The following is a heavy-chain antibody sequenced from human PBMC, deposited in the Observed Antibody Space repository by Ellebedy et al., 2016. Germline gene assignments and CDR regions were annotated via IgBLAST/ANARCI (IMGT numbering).Heavy chain of an antibody. Sequence: ASVKVSXKASGYTFTGYYMHWVRQAPGQGLEWMGWINPNSGGTNYAQKFQGRVTMTRDTSISTAYMELSRLRSDDTAVYYCARGKESRLSYYYYYYYMDVWGKGTTVTVSS. V-gene: IGHV1-2*02. J-gene: IGHJ6*03. CDR3: ARGKESRLSYYYYYYYMDV. D-gene: IGHD3-16*02. CDR2: INPNSGGT. CDR1: GYTFTGYY.